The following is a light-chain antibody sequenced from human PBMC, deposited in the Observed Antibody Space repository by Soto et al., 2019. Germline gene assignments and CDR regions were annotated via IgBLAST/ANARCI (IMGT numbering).Light chain of an antibody. V-gene: IGLV2-14*01. CDR1: SSDIGGYKY. CDR2: EVS. J-gene: IGLJ1*01. Sequence: QSALTQPASVSGSPGQSVTISCTGTSSDIGGYKYVSWYQQHPGKAPKLMIYEVSNRPSGVSNRFSGPKSGNTASLTISGLQAEDEGDYYCTSYTSSSTDYVFGTGTKSPS. CDR3: TSYTSSSTDYV.